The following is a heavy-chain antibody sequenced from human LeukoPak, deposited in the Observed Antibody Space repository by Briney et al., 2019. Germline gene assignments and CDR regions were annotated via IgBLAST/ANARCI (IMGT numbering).Heavy chain of an antibody. V-gene: IGHV1-8*01. D-gene: IGHD3-9*01. CDR2: MNPNSGNT. J-gene: IGHJ4*02. CDR1: GYTFTIYD. Sequence: ASVKVTYKASGYTFTIYDIYWVRQATGQGLEWMGWMNPNSGNTGYAQKFQGRVTMTRNTSISTAYMELSSLRSEDTAVYYCASRRGYFDWLPLDYWGQGTLVTVSS. CDR3: ASRRGYFDWLPLDY.